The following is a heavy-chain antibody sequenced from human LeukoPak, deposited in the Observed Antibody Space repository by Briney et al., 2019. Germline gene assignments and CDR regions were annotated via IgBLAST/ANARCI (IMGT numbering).Heavy chain of an antibody. J-gene: IGHJ4*02. Sequence: ASVKVSCKASGYTFTSYYMHWVRQAPGQELEWRGIINPSGGSTSYAQKFQGRVTMTRDTSTSTVYMELSSLRSEDTAVYYCTRGRITLIVVSPFDYWGQGTLVTVSS. CDR3: TRGRITLIVVSPFDY. CDR2: INPSGGST. D-gene: IGHD3-22*01. CDR1: GYTFTSYY. V-gene: IGHV1-46*01.